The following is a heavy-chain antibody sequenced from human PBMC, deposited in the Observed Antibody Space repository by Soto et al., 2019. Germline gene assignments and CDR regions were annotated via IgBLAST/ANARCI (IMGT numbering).Heavy chain of an antibody. Sequence: QVQLVESGGGVVQPGRSLRLSCAASGFTFSSYGMHWVRQAPGKGLEWVAVIWYDGSNKYYADSVKGRFTISRDNSKNTLYLQMNSLRAEDTAVYYCARDDEYCSGGSCYQVDGMDVWGQGTTVTVSS. D-gene: IGHD2-15*01. CDR2: IWYDGSNK. CDR3: ARDDEYCSGGSCYQVDGMDV. J-gene: IGHJ6*02. CDR1: GFTFSSYG. V-gene: IGHV3-33*01.